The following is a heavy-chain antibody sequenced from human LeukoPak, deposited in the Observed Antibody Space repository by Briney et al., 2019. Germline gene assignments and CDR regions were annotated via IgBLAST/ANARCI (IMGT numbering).Heavy chain of an antibody. J-gene: IGHJ4*02. CDR1: GFTFSNYG. CDR2: ISYDGSNK. Sequence: GGSLRLSCATSGFTFSNYGMHWVRQAPGKGLEWVAVISYDGSNKYYADSLKGRFTISRDNSKNTLYLQMNSLRAEDTAVYYCAKDKIVGSTGWYYFDYWGQGTLVTVSS. CDR3: AKDKIVGSTGWYYFDY. D-gene: IGHD6-19*01. V-gene: IGHV3-30*18.